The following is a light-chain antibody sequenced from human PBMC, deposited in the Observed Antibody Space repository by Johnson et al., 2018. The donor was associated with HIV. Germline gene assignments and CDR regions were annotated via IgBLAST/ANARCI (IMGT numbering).Light chain of an antibody. CDR1: SSNIGNNY. V-gene: IGLV1-51*02. CDR2: ENN. CDR3: GTWDSSLSTSV. Sequence: QSVLTQPPSVSAAPGQKVTISCSGSSSNIGNNYVSWYQQLPGTAPKLLIYENNKRPSGIPDRFSGSKSGTSATLGITGLQTGDEADYYCGTWDSSLSTSVCRTGTTVTVL. J-gene: IGLJ1*01.